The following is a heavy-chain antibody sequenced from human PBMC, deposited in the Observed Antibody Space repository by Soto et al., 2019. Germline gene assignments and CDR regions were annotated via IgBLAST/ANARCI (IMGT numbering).Heavy chain of an antibody. Sequence: QVQLVQSGAEVKKPGSSVTVSCKASGGTFGNSAISWVRQAPGQGLEWMGGFLPIFPTPDYEQKFQGRVHITAYESTSTTNMEFTSLRAEDTAVYYCARDKARQHLGGNYDYGIDVWGQGTTVTVSS. CDR2: FLPIFPTP. V-gene: IGHV1-69*12. CDR3: ARDKARQHLGGNYDYGIDV. D-gene: IGHD6-6*01. J-gene: IGHJ6*02. CDR1: GGTFGNSA.